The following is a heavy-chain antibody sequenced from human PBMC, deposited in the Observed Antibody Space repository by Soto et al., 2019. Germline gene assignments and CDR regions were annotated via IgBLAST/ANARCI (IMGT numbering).Heavy chain of an antibody. J-gene: IGHJ6*02. D-gene: IGHD1-1*01. CDR2: IIPILGIA. CDR1: GGTFSSYT. Sequence: QVQLVQSGAEVKKPGSSVKDSCKASGGTFSSYTISWVRQAPGQGLEWMGRIIPILGIANYAQKFQGRVTITADKSTSTAYMELSSLRSEDTAVYYCARDTTYYYGMDVWGQGTTVTVSS. CDR3: ARDTTYYYGMDV. V-gene: IGHV1-69*08.